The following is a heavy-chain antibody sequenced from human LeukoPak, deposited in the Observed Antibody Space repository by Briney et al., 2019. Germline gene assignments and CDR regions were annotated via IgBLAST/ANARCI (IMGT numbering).Heavy chain of an antibody. V-gene: IGHV3-11*01. D-gene: IGHD3-22*01. CDR1: GFTFSDYY. CDR3: ARGYYYDSSGCLDY. CDR2: INSSGSTI. J-gene: IGHJ4*02. Sequence: PGGSLRLSCAASGFTFSDYYMSWIRQAPGKGLEWVSYINSSGSTIYYADSVKGRITISRDNAKNSLYLQMNSLRAEYTAVYYCARGYYYDSSGCLDYWSQGTLVTVSS.